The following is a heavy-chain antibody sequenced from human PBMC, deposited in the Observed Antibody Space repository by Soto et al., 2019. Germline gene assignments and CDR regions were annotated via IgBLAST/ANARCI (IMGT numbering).Heavy chain of an antibody. Sequence: RLSCATPGFSFISYGMHTVGHAPDRALEWVSFASDDGINKCYANPVKGRFTISRDSSKTTLYLQMNKLRDEDTAVYDCAKPSYITGWQIRESPFDYWGQGTLVTVYS. CDR3: AKPSYITGWQIRESPFDY. J-gene: IGHJ4*02. CDR2: ASDDGINK. V-gene: IGHV3-30*18. CDR1: GFSFISYG. D-gene: IGHD6-19*01.